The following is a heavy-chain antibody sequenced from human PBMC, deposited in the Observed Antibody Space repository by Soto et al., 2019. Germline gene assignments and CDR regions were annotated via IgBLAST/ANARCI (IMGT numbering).Heavy chain of an antibody. V-gene: IGHV3-30-3*01. J-gene: IGHJ4*02. CDR1: GFTFTSYA. Sequence: GGSLRLSCAASGFTFTSYAMHWVRQVPGKGLEWVAVISYDGSNKYYADSVKGRFTISRDNSKNTLYLQMNSLRAEDTAVYYCARDGGLLEYYFDYWGQGT. D-gene: IGHD3-3*01. CDR3: ARDGGLLEYYFDY. CDR2: ISYDGSNK.